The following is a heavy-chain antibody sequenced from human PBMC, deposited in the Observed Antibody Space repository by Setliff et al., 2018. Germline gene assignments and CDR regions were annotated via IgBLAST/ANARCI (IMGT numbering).Heavy chain of an antibody. CDR1: GGSISTYY. Sequence: SETLSLTCTVSGGSISTYYWSWIRQPPGKGLEFIGYVYYSGDTNSNPSLKSRVTMSVDTSKNQFSLKLNSVTAADTATYYCARDRSYYASGSFTKWFDYWGQGALVTVSS. CDR2: VYYSGDT. V-gene: IGHV4-59*01. J-gene: IGHJ4*02. CDR3: ARDRSYYASGSFTKWFDY. D-gene: IGHD3-10*01.